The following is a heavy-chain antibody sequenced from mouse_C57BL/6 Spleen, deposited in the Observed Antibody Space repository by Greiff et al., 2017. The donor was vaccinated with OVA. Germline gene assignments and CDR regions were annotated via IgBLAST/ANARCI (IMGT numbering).Heavy chain of an antibody. Sequence: EVQLQESGPGLVKPSQSLSLTCSVSGYSITSGYYWNWIRQFPGNKLEWMGYISYDGSNNYNPSLKNRITITRDTSKNQFFRKLNSVTTEDTATYYCASYDYSWFAYWGQGTLVTVSA. CDR2: ISYDGSN. CDR1: GYSITSGYY. V-gene: IGHV3-6*01. J-gene: IGHJ3*01. D-gene: IGHD2-4*01. CDR3: ASYDYSWFAY.